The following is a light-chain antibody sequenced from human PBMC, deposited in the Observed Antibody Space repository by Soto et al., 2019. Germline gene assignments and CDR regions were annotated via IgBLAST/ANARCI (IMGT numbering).Light chain of an antibody. CDR1: SSDFGTYNY. J-gene: IGLJ1*01. Sequence: QSVLTQPRSVSGSPGQAVTISCTGTSSDFGTYNYVSWYQQHPGKAPKLLIYDVSKRPSGVPDRFSGSKSGNTASLTISGLQADDETDYYCCSYAGSYTYVFGTGTKLTVL. V-gene: IGLV2-11*01. CDR2: DVS. CDR3: CSYAGSYTYV.